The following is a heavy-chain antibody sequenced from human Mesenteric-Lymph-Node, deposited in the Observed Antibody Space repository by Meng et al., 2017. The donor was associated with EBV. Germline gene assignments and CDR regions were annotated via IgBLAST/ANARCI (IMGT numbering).Heavy chain of an antibody. D-gene: IGHD2-2*01. CDR2: IKSKTDGGTT. CDR3: IHLRNNQLLD. CDR1: GVTFINAW. V-gene: IGHV3-15*01. Sequence: VQVGEFGGGLVKPGGSLRLFCAASGVTFINAWMSWVRQAPGKGLEWAGRIKSKTDGGTTDYAAPVKGRFTISRDESKNTVHLQMNSLTTEDTAIYYCIHLRNNQLLDWAQGTLVTVSS. J-gene: IGHJ4*02.